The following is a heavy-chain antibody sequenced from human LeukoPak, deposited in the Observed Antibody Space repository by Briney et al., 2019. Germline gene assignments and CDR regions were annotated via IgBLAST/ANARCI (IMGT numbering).Heavy chain of an antibody. CDR1: GFTFSSYA. CDR2: ISGSGGST. J-gene: IGHJ3*02. V-gene: IGHV3-23*01. Sequence: PGGSLRLSCAASGFTFSSYAMSWVRQAPGKGLEWVSDISGSGGSTYYADSVKGRFTISRDNSKNTLYLQMNSLRAEDTAVYYSAKDLFGIRTHDAFDIWGQGTMVTVSS. D-gene: IGHD3-3*01. CDR3: AKDLFGIRTHDAFDI.